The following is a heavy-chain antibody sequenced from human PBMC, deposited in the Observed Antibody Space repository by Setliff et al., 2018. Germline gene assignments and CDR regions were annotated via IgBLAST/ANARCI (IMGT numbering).Heavy chain of an antibody. CDR1: GYIFRDYY. Sequence: ASVKVSCKASGYIFRDYYIHWVRQAPGQGLEWMGWINPNSGGREYAEAFQGRVTMTGDTSIRTAFMELSGLTSDDTAVYYCAGPFDVGPYPRPIDGLDLWGQGTTVTVSS. V-gene: IGHV1-2*02. CDR3: AGPFDVGPYPRPIDGLDL. D-gene: IGHD3-9*01. J-gene: IGHJ3*01. CDR2: INPNSGGR.